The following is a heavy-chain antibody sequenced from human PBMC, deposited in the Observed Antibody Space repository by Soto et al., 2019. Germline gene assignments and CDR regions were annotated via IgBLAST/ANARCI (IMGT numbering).Heavy chain of an antibody. CDR1: GGSISSYY. V-gene: IGHV4-59*01. Sequence: SGTLSLTCTVSGGSISSYYSSWIRHPPGKGLEWIGYIYYSGSTNYNPSLKSRVTISVDTTKNQFSLKLSSVTAADTAVYYCARDRGIIAAAGYYYYYGMDVWGQGTTVTVSS. J-gene: IGHJ6*02. D-gene: IGHD6-13*01. CDR3: ARDRGIIAAAGYYYYYGMDV. CDR2: IYYSGST.